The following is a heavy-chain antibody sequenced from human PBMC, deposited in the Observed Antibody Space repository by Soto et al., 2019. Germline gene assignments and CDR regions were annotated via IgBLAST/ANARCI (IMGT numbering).Heavy chain of an antibody. D-gene: IGHD3-9*01. CDR3: AREADILTGPFDY. J-gene: IGHJ4*02. CDR2: IYSGGST. V-gene: IGHV3-66*01. Sequence: EVQLVESGGGLVQPGGSLRLSCAASGFTVSSNYRSWVRQAPGKGLEWDSVIYSGGSTYYADSVKGRFTISRDNSKNTLYLQMNSLRAEDTAVYYCAREADILTGPFDYWGQGTLVTVSS. CDR1: GFTVSSNY.